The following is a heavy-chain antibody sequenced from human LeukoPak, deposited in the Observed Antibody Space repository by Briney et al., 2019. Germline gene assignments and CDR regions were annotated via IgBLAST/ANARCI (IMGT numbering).Heavy chain of an antibody. CDR3: VTRVKSTGDY. J-gene: IGHJ4*02. V-gene: IGHV3-15*01. CDR2: IKTKTDGGTT. D-gene: IGHD1-1*01. CDR1: GFAFSNVW. Sequence: GGSLRLSCEASGFAFSNVWMNWVRQAPGKGLEWIGRIKTKTDGGTTEYAAPVKGRFTISRDDSKNTVYLQMNSLKTEDTALYYCVTRVKSTGDYWGQGTLVTVSS.